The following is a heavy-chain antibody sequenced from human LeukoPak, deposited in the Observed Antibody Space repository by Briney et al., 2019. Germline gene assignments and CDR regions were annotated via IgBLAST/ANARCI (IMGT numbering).Heavy chain of an antibody. CDR3: ARDVGPDTGILSRYYYYYYMDV. V-gene: IGHV1-18*01. CDR2: ISAYNGNT. Sequence: AASVKVSCKASGYTFTSYGISWVQQAPGQGLEWMGWISAYNGNTNYAQKLQGRVTMTTDTSTSTAYMELRSLRSDDTAVYYCARDVGPDTGILSRYYYYYYMDVWGKGTTVTISS. CDR1: GYTFTSYG. D-gene: IGHD3-10*01. J-gene: IGHJ6*03.